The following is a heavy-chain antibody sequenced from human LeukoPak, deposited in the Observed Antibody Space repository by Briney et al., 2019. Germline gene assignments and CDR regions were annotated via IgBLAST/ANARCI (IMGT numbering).Heavy chain of an antibody. CDR2: IKRDGSKK. J-gene: IGHJ4*02. CDR1: GFPFSSYW. D-gene: IGHD5-24*01. CDR3: TRVGYIDEGIDY. Sequence: EGSLRLSCVASGFPFSSYWMTWVRQAPGKGLEWVANIKRDGSKKSYVDSVKGRFTISRDNAKNSLYLQMNSLRAEDTAIYYCTRVGYIDEGIDYWGQGTLVTVSS. V-gene: IGHV3-7*04.